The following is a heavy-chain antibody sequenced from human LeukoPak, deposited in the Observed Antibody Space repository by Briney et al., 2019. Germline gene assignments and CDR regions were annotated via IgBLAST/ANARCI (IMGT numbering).Heavy chain of an antibody. CDR3: ATGGFSPAPFDY. CDR2: FDPEDGET. Sequence: ASVKVSCKVSGYTLTELSMHWVRQAPGKGLEWTGGFDPEDGETIYAQKFQGRVTMTEDTSTDTAYMELSSLRSEDTAVYYCATGGFSPAPFDYWGQGTLVTVSS. J-gene: IGHJ4*02. V-gene: IGHV1-24*01. CDR1: GYTLTELS. D-gene: IGHD3-3*01.